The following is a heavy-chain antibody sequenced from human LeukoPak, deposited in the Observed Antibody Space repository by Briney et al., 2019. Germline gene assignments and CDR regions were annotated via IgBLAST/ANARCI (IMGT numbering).Heavy chain of an antibody. CDR3: AKDVVVGSHAFDI. D-gene: IGHD2-15*01. V-gene: IGHV3-23*01. J-gene: IGHJ3*02. Sequence: GGSLRLSCAASGFSFSTYAMSWVRQAPGKGLEWVSAISGSGSKTFYADSARGRFTISRDNFKNTLYLQMNSLRAEDTAVYYCAKDVVVGSHAFDIWGQGTVVTVSS. CDR2: ISGSGSKT. CDR1: GFSFSTYA.